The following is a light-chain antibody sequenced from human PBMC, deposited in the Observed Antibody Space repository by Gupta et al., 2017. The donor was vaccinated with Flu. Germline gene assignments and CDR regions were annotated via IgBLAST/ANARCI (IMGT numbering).Light chain of an antibody. V-gene: IGLV1-44*01. J-gene: IGLJ2*01. CDR1: SSNIGSNT. CDR2: SNN. CDR3: AAWDDSLNGVV. Sequence: SVLFRSPQLSGSPGQRVTISCSGSSSNIGSNTVNWYQQLPGTAPKLLIYSNNQRPSGVPDRFSGSKSGTSASLAISGLQSEDEADYFCAAWDDSLNGVVFGGGTKLTVL.